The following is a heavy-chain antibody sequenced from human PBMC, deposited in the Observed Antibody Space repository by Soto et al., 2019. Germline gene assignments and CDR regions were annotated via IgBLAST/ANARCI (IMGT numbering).Heavy chain of an antibody. V-gene: IGHV4-59*01. Sequence: QLQLQESGPGLVTPSETLSLTCTISGGSISTYYWGFIRQPPGKGLEWVAYVFHSGNTASNPSLKSRVTMSVDTSKNQFSLKLKSVTAADTAVYYCARGTQLWYSRHFDVWGRGTLVTVSS. D-gene: IGHD5-18*01. CDR3: ARGTQLWYSRHFDV. J-gene: IGHJ2*01. CDR2: VFHSGNT. CDR1: GGSISTYY.